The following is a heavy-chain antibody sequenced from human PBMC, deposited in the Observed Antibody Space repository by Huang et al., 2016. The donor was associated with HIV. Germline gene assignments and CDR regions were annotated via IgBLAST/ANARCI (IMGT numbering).Heavy chain of an antibody. CDR3: AAHGRIVGIPAAPLRFDP. CDR2: IYQSGPT. V-gene: IGHV4-39*01. D-gene: IGHD6-13*01. J-gene: IGHJ5*02. CDR1: GGSISSSSYY. Sequence: QLQLQESVPGLVKPSETLSLTCTVSGGSISSSSYYWGWIRQPPGKGLEWIGSIYQSGPTSYNPSLKRRVTISVDTSRTQFSLKLSSVTAADTAVYYCAAHGRIVGIPAAPLRFDPWGQGTLVTVSS.